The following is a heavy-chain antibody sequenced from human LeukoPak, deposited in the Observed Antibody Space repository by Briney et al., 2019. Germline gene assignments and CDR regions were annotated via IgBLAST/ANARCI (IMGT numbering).Heavy chain of an antibody. CDR1: GGSFSGYY. CDR3: ARWTSGYDSLYSYYYYLHL. Sequence: SETLSLTCAVYGGSFSGYYWSRIRHPPGKGLESLGEINHSRSTNYTPSLKSRSTISVDTSKNQFSLQLSSVTAADTAVYYCARWTSGYDSLYSYYYYLHLWGKGPTVTVSS. J-gene: IGHJ6*03. V-gene: IGHV4-34*01. CDR2: INHSRST. D-gene: IGHD5-12*01.